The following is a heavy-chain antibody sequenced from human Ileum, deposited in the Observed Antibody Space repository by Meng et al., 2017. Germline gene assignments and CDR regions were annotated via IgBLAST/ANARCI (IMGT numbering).Heavy chain of an antibody. CDR3: ARNGAYSADP. V-gene: IGHV4-4*02. CDR1: GASISSGYW. J-gene: IGHJ5*02. D-gene: IGHD2-21*01. Sequence: QVQRHESGPGLVEPSGTLSLTCAVSGASISSGYWWSWVRQPPGKGLEWIGEIHHGGGTNYNPSLKSRVTISVDKSSNQYTLRLTSVTAADTAMHYCARNGAYSADPWGQGTLVTVSS. CDR2: IHHGGGT.